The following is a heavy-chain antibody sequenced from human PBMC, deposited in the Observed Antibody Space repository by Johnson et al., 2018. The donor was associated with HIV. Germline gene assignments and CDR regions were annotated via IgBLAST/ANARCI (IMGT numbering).Heavy chain of an antibody. J-gene: IGHJ3*02. V-gene: IGHV3-7*04. CDR2: IKKDGSEK. CDR3: AKGGRGLAFDI. D-gene: IGHD2-15*01. Sequence: VQLVESGGGLVKPGGSLSLSCAASGFTFSSYWMSWVRQAPGKGLEWVANIKKDGSEKYYVDSVRGRLTISRDNYKTTLYLQMNSLRVEGTAVYYCAKGGRGLAFDIWGQWTMVTVSS. CDR1: GFTFSSYW.